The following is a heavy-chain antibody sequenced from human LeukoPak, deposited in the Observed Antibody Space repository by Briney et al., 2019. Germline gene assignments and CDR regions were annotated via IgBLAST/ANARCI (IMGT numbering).Heavy chain of an antibody. J-gene: IGHJ4*02. V-gene: IGHV3-21*01. CDR1: GFAFDEHG. D-gene: IGHD3-22*01. Sequence: PGGSLRLSCTASGFAFDEHGMNWVRQAPGKGLEWVSSISSSSSYIYYADSVKGRFTISRDNAKNSLYLQMNSLRAEDTAVYYCARTPSYYYDSSGYYYFPFDYWGQGTLVTVSS. CDR3: ARTPSYYYDSSGYYYFPFDY. CDR2: ISSSSSYI.